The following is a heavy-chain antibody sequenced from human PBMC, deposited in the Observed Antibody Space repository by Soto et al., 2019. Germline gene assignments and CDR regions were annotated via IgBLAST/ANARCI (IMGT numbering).Heavy chain of an antibody. CDR3: ARSYSGGDAYFDY. Sequence: SETVSLTCAVSGGSIISGGYAWAWIRQPPGKGLEWVGYIYQSGSTYYNPSLKSRVTIAADRSKNQFSLNLASVTAADTAVYYCARSYSGGDAYFDYWGQGTVVTVSS. J-gene: IGHJ4*02. V-gene: IGHV4-30-2*01. CDR1: GGSIISGGYA. CDR2: IYQSGST. D-gene: IGHD2-21*02.